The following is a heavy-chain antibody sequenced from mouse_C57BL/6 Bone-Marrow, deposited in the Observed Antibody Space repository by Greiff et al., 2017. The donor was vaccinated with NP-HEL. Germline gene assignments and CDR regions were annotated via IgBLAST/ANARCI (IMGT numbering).Heavy chain of an antibody. CDR3: ARRFPLYFDY. V-gene: IGHV5-6*02. CDR2: ISSGGSYT. J-gene: IGHJ2*01. Sequence: EVMLVESGGDLVKPGGSLKLSCAASGFTFSSYGMSWVRQTPDKRLEWVATISSGGSYTYYPDSVKGRFTISRDNAKNTLYLQMSSLKSEYTAMYYCARRFPLYFDYWGQGTTLTVSS. D-gene: IGHD6-1*01. CDR1: GFTFSSYG.